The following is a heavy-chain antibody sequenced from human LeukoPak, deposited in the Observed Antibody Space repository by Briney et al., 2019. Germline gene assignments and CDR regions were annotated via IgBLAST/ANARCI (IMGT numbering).Heavy chain of an antibody. J-gene: IGHJ4*02. CDR3: SKGSVNLDY. CDR1: GFTFSDYA. D-gene: IGHD3-3*01. Sequence: PGGSLRLSCAASGFTFSDYAMSWVRQAPGKGLEWVSSIRSTGGGTYYADSVKGRFTISRGNSKNTVYLQMNSLRAEDTAVYYCSKGSVNLDYWGQGTLVTVSS. V-gene: IGHV3-23*01. CDR2: IRSTGGGT.